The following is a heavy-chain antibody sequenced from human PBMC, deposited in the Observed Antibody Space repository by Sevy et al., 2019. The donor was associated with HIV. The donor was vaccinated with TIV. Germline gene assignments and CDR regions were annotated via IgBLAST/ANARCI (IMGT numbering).Heavy chain of an antibody. CDR2: IKSNADGGAI. CDR1: GFTFSYAW. D-gene: IGHD2-8*02. V-gene: IGHV3-15*01. Sequence: GGSLRLSCEASGFTFSYAWMNWVRQAPGKGLEWVGRIKSNADGGAIDYAAPVKGRFTISRDDSKNTLYLKMNSLKIEDTAVYYCTTDPSIVLLVTDGMDVWGQGTTVTVSS. CDR3: TTDPSIVLLVTDGMDV. J-gene: IGHJ6*02.